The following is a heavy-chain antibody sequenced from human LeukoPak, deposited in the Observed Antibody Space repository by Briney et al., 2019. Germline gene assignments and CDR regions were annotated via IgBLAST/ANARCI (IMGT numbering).Heavy chain of an antibody. J-gene: IGHJ4*02. CDR3: ARPDILTGYSFDY. Sequence: PSETLSLTCTVSGGSISSSSYYWGWIRQPPGKGLEWIGSIYHSGSTYYNPSLKSRVTISVDTSKNQFSLKLSSVTAADTAVYYCARPDILTGYSFDYWGQGTLVTVSS. CDR2: IYHSGST. D-gene: IGHD3-9*01. V-gene: IGHV4-39*01. CDR1: GGSISSSSYY.